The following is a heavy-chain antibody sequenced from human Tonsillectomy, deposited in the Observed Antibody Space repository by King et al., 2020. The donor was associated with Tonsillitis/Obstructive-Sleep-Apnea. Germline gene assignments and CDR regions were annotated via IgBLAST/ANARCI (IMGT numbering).Heavy chain of an antibody. CDR2: IKEDGCEK. Sequence: VQLVESGGGLVQPGGSLRLSCAASGFTFSSYWMSWVRQAPGKGLEWVANIKEDGCEKYYVDSVKGRFIISRDNAKNSLYLQMNSLRAEDTAVYYCARVLDYFDSSGYRAFDIWGQGTMVTVSS. CDR3: ARVLDYFDSSGYRAFDI. D-gene: IGHD3-22*01. CDR1: GFTFSSYW. J-gene: IGHJ3*02. V-gene: IGHV3-7*03.